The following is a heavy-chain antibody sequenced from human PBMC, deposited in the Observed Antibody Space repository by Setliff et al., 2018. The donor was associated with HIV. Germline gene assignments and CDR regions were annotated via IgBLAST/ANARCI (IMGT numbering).Heavy chain of an antibody. CDR2: IIPIFGTA. V-gene: IGHV1-69*13. D-gene: IGHD3-3*01. Sequence: SVKVSCKASGGTFSGYAISWVRQAPGQGLELMGGIIPIFGTANYAQKLQGRVTITADESTSTAYMELSSLRPEDTAVYYCATGTIEGLTRYDYYYMDVWGKGTTVTVSS. CDR1: GGTFSGYA. CDR3: ATGTIEGLTRYDYYYMDV. J-gene: IGHJ6*03.